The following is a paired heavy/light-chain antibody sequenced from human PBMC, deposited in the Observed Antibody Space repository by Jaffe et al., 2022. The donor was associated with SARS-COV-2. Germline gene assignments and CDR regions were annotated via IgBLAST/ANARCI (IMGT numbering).Heavy chain of an antibody. V-gene: IGHV3-15*01. Sequence: EVQLVESGGGLVEPGGSLRLSCAASGFTFTNVWMSWVRQAPGKGLEWVGRIRRKSDGGTTDYAAPVTGRFTISKDDSRNTLYLQMNSLKIEDTAVYFCVTEGYGYGHHSFHIWGQGTMVTVSS. CDR1: GFTFTNVW. J-gene: IGHJ3*02. D-gene: IGHD5-18*01. CDR2: IRRKSDGGTT. CDR3: VTEGYGYGHHSFHI.
Light chain of an antibody. CDR1: SSDVGTYNY. V-gene: IGLV2-14*01. J-gene: IGLJ2*01. CDR3: NSYASSSRVV. Sequence: QSALTQPASVSGSPGQSITISCTGTSSDVGTYNYVSWYQQHPGKAPKLMIYAVSNRPSGVSNRFSGSKSGNTASLTISGLQAEDEADYYCNSYASSSRVVFGGGTKLTVL. CDR2: AVS.